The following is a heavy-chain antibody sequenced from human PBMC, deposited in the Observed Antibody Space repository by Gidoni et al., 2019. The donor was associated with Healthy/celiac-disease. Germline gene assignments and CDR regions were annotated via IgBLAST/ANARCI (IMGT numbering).Heavy chain of an antibody. J-gene: IGHJ6*03. CDR2: IYPGDSDT. V-gene: IGHV5-51*01. CDR1: GYSFTSYW. D-gene: IGHD1-26*01. CDR3: ARLVGATGNYYYMDV. Sequence: DVQLMQSGAVVKKPGESLKISCKGTGYSFTSYWIGWGRQMPGKGLEWMGIIYPGDSDTRYSPSFQGQVTISADKSISTAYLQWSSLKASDTAMYYCARLVGATGNYYYMDVWGKGTTVTVSS.